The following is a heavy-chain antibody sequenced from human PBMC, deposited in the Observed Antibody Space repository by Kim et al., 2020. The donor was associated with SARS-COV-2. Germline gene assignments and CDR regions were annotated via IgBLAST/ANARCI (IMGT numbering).Heavy chain of an antibody. Sequence: GGSLRLSCAASGFNFNSYKFNWVRQAPGKGLEWVSYISYDLRTTYYSDSARGRFTISRDNDKQSVFLHMDGLTADDSAIYYCAREPTTDSVLDFWGQGTL. V-gene: IGHV3-48*03. D-gene: IGHD1-26*01. CDR1: GFNFNSYK. CDR3: AREPTTDSVLDF. CDR2: ISYDLRTT. J-gene: IGHJ4*02.